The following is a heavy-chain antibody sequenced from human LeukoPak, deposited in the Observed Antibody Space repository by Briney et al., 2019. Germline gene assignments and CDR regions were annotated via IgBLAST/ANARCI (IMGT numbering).Heavy chain of an antibody. CDR1: GGSISSSNW. J-gene: IGHJ4*02. D-gene: IGHD6-13*01. CDR3: ARAFKEYSSSWFFDY. Sequence: SGTLSLTCAVSGGSISSSNWWSWVRQPPGKGLEWIGEIYHSGSTYYNPSLKSRVTISVDRSKNQFSLKLSSVTAADTAVYYCARAFKEYSSSWFFDYWGQGTLVTVSS. V-gene: IGHV4-4*02. CDR2: IYHSGST.